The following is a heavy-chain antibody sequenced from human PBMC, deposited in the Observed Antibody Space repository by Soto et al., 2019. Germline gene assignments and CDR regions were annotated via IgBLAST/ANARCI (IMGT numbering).Heavy chain of an antibody. CDR1: GFTFTSSA. J-gene: IGHJ6*02. Sequence: GASVKVSCKASGFTFTSSAIQWVRQARGQRLEWIGWIVVGNGNTNYAQKFQKRVTITRDMSTSTAYMELSSLRSEDTAVYYCATADSSFDRSGSLPYGVDVWG. V-gene: IGHV1-58*02. CDR3: ATADSSFDRSGSLPYGVDV. CDR2: IVVGNGNT. D-gene: IGHD3-22*01.